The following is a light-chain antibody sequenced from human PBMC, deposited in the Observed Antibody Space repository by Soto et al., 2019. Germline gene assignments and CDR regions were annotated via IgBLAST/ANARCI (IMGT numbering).Light chain of an antibody. CDR3: QQRSNWLLT. CDR1: QSVTSY. V-gene: IGKV3-11*01. Sequence: EIVLTQSPATLSLSPGERATLSCRASQSVTSYLAWYPQKPGQAPRLLIYDTSNRATGIPARFSGSGSVTDFTLTISSLEPEDFAVYYCQQRSNWLLTFGGGNRVEIK. J-gene: IGKJ4*01. CDR2: DTS.